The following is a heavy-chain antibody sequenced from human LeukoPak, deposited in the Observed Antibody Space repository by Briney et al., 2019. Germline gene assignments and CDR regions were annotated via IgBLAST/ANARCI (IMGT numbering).Heavy chain of an antibody. CDR2: INQDGREE. V-gene: IGHV3-7*01. Sequence: PGGSLRLSCAASGFTFSNYWMTWVRQAPRKGLEWVAHINQDGREEHYMDSVKARFTISRDNAKNSLSLQMNSLRAEDTAVYYCVRDGGVSGYDLLDYWGQGTLVTVSS. J-gene: IGHJ4*02. CDR1: GFTFSNYW. CDR3: VRDGGVSGYDLLDY. D-gene: IGHD5-12*01.